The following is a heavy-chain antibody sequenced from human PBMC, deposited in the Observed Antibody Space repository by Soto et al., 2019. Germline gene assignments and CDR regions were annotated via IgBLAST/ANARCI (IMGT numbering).Heavy chain of an antibody. CDR1: GFTFSGAW. V-gene: IGHV3-7*04. J-gene: IGHJ4*02. CDR3: GRGGGNFDH. CDR2: INKDGSDR. Sequence: EVQLVESGGGLVQPGESLRLTCAASGFTFSGAWMSWVRQAPGKGLEWVANINKDGSDRFYVDSVKGRFTISRDNAKNSLYFQMNSLGAGEPAVFYLGRGGGNFDHWGQGTLVTVSS. D-gene: IGHD3-16*01.